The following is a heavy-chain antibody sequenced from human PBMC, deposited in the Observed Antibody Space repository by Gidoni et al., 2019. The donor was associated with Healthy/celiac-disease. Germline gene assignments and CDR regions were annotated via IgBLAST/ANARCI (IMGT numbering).Heavy chain of an antibody. CDR1: GFTFSSYG. D-gene: IGHD3-10*01. Sequence: QVQLVESGGGVVQPGRSLRLSCAASGFTFSSYGMHWVRQAPGKGLEWVAVISYDGSKKYYADSVKGRFTISRDNSKNTLYLQMNSLRAEDTAVYYCAKDGAASGSYSSSFDYWGQGTLVTVSS. J-gene: IGHJ4*02. CDR3: AKDGAASGSYSSSFDY. CDR2: ISYDGSKK. V-gene: IGHV3-30*18.